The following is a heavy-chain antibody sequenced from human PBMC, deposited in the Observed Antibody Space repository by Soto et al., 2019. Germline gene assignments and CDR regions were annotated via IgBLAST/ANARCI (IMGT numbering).Heavy chain of an antibody. CDR3: ARADYYDSSGYY. Sequence: SETLSLTCTVSGGSISSGDYYWSWIRQPPGKGLEWIGYIYYSGSTYYNPSLKSRVTISVDTSKNQFSLKLSSVTAADTAVYYCARADYYDSSGYYWGQGTLVTAPQ. V-gene: IGHV4-30-4*01. J-gene: IGHJ4*02. CDR2: IYYSGST. D-gene: IGHD3-22*01. CDR1: GGSISSGDYY.